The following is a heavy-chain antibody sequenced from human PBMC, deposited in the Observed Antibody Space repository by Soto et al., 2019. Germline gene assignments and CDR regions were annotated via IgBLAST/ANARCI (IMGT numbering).Heavy chain of an antibody. V-gene: IGHV3-30*18. CDR1: GFTFSNYG. CDR2: ISYDGINK. D-gene: IGHD3-22*01. CDR3: AKNLCSYDSSGYPIHY. J-gene: IGHJ4*02. Sequence: QVQLVESGGDVVQPGRSLRLSCAASGFTFSNYGIHWVRQAPGKGLEWVTFISYDGINKYYADSVKGRFTISRDNSKNTLYLQMNRLRAEDTAVYYCAKNLCSYDSSGYPIHYWGQGTLVTVSS.